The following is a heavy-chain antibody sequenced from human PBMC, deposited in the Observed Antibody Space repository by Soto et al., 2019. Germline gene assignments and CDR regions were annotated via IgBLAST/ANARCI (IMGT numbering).Heavy chain of an antibody. CDR3: ARGYTSSWYVGAFDI. J-gene: IGHJ3*02. V-gene: IGHV3-7*01. CDR2: IKQDGSEK. Sequence: EVQLVESGGGLVQPGGSLRLSCAASKFTFSNYWMSWVRQAPGKGLEWVANIKQDGSEKYYVDSVKGRFTISRDNVKNSLYLQMDSQRAEDTAVYYCARGYTSSWYVGAFDIWGQGTMVTVSS. CDR1: KFTFSNYW. D-gene: IGHD6-13*01.